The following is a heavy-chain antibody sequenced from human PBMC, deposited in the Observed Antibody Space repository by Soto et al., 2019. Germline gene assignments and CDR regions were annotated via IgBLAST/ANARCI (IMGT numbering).Heavy chain of an antibody. J-gene: IGHJ1*01. CDR3: ARDRYSYCGGDRYVEH. V-gene: IGHV3-30-3*01. D-gene: IGHD2-21*02. CDR1: GFTFSSYA. CDR2: ISYDGSNK. Sequence: QVQLVESGGGVVQPGRSLRLSCAASGFTFSSYAMHWVRQAPGKGLEWVAVISYDGSNKYYADSVKGRISISRDNSKNTLYVQMNSLRAEDTAVYYCARDRYSYCGGDRYVEHWGQGTLVTVSS.